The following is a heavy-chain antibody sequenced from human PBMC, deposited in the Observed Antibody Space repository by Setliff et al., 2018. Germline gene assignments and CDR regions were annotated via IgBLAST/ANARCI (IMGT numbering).Heavy chain of an antibody. CDR1: GFSFTDFW. J-gene: IGHJ5*02. Sequence: PGASLKISCKGSGFSFTDFWIGWVRQMPGKGLEWMGLIYAGDSDTRYNPSFQGRVTMSADKSINTAYLQWSSLKASDTAIYYCARQKSTGSGNNWFDPWGQGTLVTRLL. CDR3: ARQKSTGSGNNWFDP. D-gene: IGHD3-10*01. CDR2: IYAGDSDT. V-gene: IGHV5-51*01.